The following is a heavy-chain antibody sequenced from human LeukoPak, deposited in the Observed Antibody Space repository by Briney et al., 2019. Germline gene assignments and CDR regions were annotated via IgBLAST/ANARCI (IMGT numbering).Heavy chain of an antibody. CDR3: ARDPPAESIVEGIYWFDP. CDR2: ILHILGIA. J-gene: IGHJ5*02. CDR1: GGTFSSYA. V-gene: IGHV1-69*04. D-gene: IGHD1-26*01. Sequence: SVNVSCKASGGTFSSYAISWVRQAAGQGLEWMGRILHILGIANYAQKFKGRVTSTADKYTSTASIEMSRQTADDTAVYYSARDPPAESIVEGIYWFDPWGQGTLVTVSS.